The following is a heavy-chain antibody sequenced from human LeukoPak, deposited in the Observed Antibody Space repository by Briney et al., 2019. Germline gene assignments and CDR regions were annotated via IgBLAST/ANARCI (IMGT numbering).Heavy chain of an antibody. CDR3: ARGAHCSSTSCFHVGWFDP. CDR1: GFTFSSYA. D-gene: IGHD2-2*01. Sequence: PGGSLRLSCAASGFTFSSYAMHWVRQAPGKGLEWVAVISYDGSNKYYADSVKGRFTISRDNSKNTLYLQMNSLRAEDTAVYYCARGAHCSSTSCFHVGWFDPWGQGTLVTVSS. J-gene: IGHJ5*02. V-gene: IGHV3-30-3*01. CDR2: ISYDGSNK.